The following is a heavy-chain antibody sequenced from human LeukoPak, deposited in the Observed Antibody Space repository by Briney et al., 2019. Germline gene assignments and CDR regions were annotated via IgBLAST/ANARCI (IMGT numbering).Heavy chain of an antibody. CDR2: ISAYNGNT. CDR1: GYTFTSYG. J-gene: IGHJ4*02. D-gene: IGHD3-22*01. V-gene: IGHV1-18*01. Sequence: ASVKVSCKASGYTFTSYGISWVRQAPGQGLEWMGWISAYNGNTNYAQKLQGRVTMTTDTSTSTAYMELRSLRSDDTAVYYCARGMYYYDSSGYYYLDYWGQGTLVTVSS. CDR3: ARGMYYYDSSGYYYLDY.